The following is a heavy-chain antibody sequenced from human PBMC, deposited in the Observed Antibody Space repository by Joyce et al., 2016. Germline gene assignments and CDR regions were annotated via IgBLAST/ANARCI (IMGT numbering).Heavy chain of an antibody. CDR1: GGAISRGGVY. CDR2: IEHSGNT. Sequence: QEQLQESGPGLVKPVQTLSVTCSVSGGAISRGGVYWGWIRQHPGKGLDGIAHIEHSGNTYYNPALQSGVTKSVDTSENQFSRKLSSVAAADTAVYYCARADMVVMQQMDVWGRGTTVTVSS. D-gene: IGHD3-22*01. J-gene: IGHJ6*04. CDR3: ARADMVVMQQMDV. V-gene: IGHV4-31*02.